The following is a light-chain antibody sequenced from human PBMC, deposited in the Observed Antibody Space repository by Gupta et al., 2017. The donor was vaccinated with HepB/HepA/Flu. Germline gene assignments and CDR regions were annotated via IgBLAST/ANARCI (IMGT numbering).Light chain of an antibody. CDR1: QSVSSN. J-gene: IGKJ1*01. Sequence: EILMTPSPPTLSVPPGERATLSCRASQSVSSNLAWYQQKPGQAPRLLIYGASTRATGIPARFSGSGSGTEFTLTISSLQSEDFAVYYCQQYNNWPRTFGQGTKVEIK. CDR3: QQYNNWPRT. CDR2: GAS. V-gene: IGKV3-15*01.